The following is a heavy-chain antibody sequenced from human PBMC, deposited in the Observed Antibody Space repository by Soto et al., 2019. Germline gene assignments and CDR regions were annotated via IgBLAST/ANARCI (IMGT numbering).Heavy chain of an antibody. CDR1: GASTVSHYH. Sequence: PSETLSLTWSVSGASTVSHYHWTWIRQPPGKGLEWMGYIFNSGTTFYNPSLTSRLSISMDTSGNHFSLELRSVTAADTAVYYCALALGPTTGLDYWGQGTLVTVSS. CDR2: IFNSGTT. CDR3: ALALGPTTGLDY. V-gene: IGHV4-59*06. J-gene: IGHJ4*02. D-gene: IGHD1-26*01.